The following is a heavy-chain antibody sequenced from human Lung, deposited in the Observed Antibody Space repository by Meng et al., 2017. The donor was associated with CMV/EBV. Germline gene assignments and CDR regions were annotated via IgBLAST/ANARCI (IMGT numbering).Heavy chain of an antibody. J-gene: IGHJ6*02. CDR1: GFTFSSYG. Sequence: SXAASGFTFSSYGMHWVRQAPGKGLEWVAVIWYDGSNKYYADSVKGRFTISRDNSKNTLYLQMNSLRAEDTAVYYCAKWIGGSNYYGMDVWGQGXTVTVSS. CDR3: AKWIGGSNYYGMDV. V-gene: IGHV3-33*06. D-gene: IGHD2-15*01. CDR2: IWYDGSNK.